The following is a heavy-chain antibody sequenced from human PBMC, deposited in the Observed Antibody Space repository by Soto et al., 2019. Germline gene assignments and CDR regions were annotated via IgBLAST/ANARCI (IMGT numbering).Heavy chain of an antibody. V-gene: IGHV3-23*01. CDR2: ISGSGGST. Sequence: GGSLRLSCAASGITFSNYAMSWVRQAPGKGLEWVSVISGSGGSTYYADSVKGRFTISRDNSKNTLYLQMNSLRAEDTAVYYCAKGRTYCSGGSCYITLFDYWGQGTLVTVSS. CDR1: GITFSNYA. D-gene: IGHD2-15*01. J-gene: IGHJ4*02. CDR3: AKGRTYCSGGSCYITLFDY.